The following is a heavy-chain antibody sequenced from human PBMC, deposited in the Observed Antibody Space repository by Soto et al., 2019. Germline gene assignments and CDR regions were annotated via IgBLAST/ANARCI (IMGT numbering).Heavy chain of an antibody. CDR3: AREHRYCTNGVCYPVDY. V-gene: IGHV1-69*04. CDR1: GGTFSSYT. CDR2: IIPILGIA. J-gene: IGHJ4*02. Sequence: ASLKVSCKASGGTFSSYTISWVRQAPGQGLEWMGRIIPILGIANYAQKFQGRVTITADKSTSTAYMELSSLRSEDTAVYYCAREHRYCTNGVCYPVDYWGQGTLVTVSS. D-gene: IGHD2-8*01.